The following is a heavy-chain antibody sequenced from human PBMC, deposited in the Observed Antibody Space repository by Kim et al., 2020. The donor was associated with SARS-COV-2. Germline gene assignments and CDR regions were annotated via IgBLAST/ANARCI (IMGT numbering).Heavy chain of an antibody. J-gene: IGHJ3*02. D-gene: IGHD3-10*01. CDR2: ISWNSGSI. CDR1: GFTFDDYA. CDR3: AKIRSGSDYRVGAFDI. Sequence: GGSLRLSCAASGFTFDDYAMHWVRQAPGKGLEWVSGISWNSGSIGYADSVKGRFTISRDNAKNSLYLQMNSLRAEDTALYYCAKIRSGSDYRVGAFDIWGQGTMVTVSS. V-gene: IGHV3-9*01.